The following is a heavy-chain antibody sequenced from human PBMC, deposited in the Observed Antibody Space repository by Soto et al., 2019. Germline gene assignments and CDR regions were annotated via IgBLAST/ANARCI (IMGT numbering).Heavy chain of an antibody. Sequence: QLQLQESGPGLVKPSETLSLTCTVSGGSISSSSYYWGWIRQPPGKGLEWIGSIYYSGSTYYNPSLKSRVTISVDTSKNQFSLKLSSVTAADTAVYYGARHVTHPGEPFDYWGQGTLVTVSS. CDR1: GGSISSSSYY. J-gene: IGHJ4*02. V-gene: IGHV4-39*01. CDR2: IYYSGST. D-gene: IGHD3-10*01. CDR3: ARHVTHPGEPFDY.